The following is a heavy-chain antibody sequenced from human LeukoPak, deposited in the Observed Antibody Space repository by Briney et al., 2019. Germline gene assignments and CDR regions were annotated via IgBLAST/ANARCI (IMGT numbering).Heavy chain of an antibody. CDR1: GGTFSSYA. CDR2: ISAYNGNT. V-gene: IGHV1-18*01. Sequence: ASVKVSCKASGGTFSSYAISWVRQAPGQGLEWMGWISAYNGNTKYAQKLQGRVTMTTDTSTSTAHMELRSLKSDDTAVYYCARDLLVTNWFDPWGQGTLVTVSS. J-gene: IGHJ5*02. CDR3: ARDLLVTNWFDP. D-gene: IGHD2-15*01.